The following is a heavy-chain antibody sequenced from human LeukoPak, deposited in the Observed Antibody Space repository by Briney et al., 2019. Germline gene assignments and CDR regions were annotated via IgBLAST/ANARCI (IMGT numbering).Heavy chain of an antibody. CDR1: GYSFTSYW. J-gene: IGHJ4*02. Sequence: GESLKISCKGSGYSFTSYWIGWVRQMPGKGLEWMGIIYPGDSDTRYSPSFQGQVTISADKSISTAYLQWSSLKASDTAMYYCARLTDPFPIVGATGYFDYWGQGTLVTVSS. CDR2: IYPGDSDT. V-gene: IGHV5-51*01. CDR3: ARLTDPFPIVGATGYFDY. D-gene: IGHD1-26*01.